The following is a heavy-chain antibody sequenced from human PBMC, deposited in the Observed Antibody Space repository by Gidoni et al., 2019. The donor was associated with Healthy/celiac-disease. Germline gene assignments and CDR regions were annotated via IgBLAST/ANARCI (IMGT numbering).Heavy chain of an antibody. D-gene: IGHD3-10*01. V-gene: IGHV3-66*02. J-gene: IGHJ4*02. CDR3: ARVRARSYIDY. Sequence: EVQLVESGGGLVQPGGSLRLSCAASGFTVSSNYMSWVRQAPGKGLEWVSVIYSGGSTYYADSVKGRFTISRDNSKNTLYLQMNSLRAEDTAVYYCARVRARSYIDYWGQGTLVTVSS. CDR2: IYSGGST. CDR1: GFTVSSNY.